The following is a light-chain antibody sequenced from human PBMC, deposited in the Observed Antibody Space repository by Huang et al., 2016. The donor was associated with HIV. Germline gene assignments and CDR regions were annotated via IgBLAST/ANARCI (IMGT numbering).Light chain of an antibody. CDR2: GAS. V-gene: IGKV1-NL1*01. CDR1: QGISKS. Sequence: DIQMTQFPSSLSASVGYRVTITCRASQGISKSVAWYQQKPGKAPKLRIYGASRLESGVPARFSGSGSGTDYTLSISSLQPEDFATYYCQQYYNTPYTFGQGTKLEIK. J-gene: IGKJ2*01. CDR3: QQYYNTPYT.